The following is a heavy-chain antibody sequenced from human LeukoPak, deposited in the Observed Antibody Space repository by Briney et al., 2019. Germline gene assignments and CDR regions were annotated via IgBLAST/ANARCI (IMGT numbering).Heavy chain of an antibody. CDR1: GFTFSTYA. J-gene: IGHJ3*02. V-gene: IGHV3-23*01. Sequence: GGSLRLSCAASGFTFSTYAMSWVRQLPGKGLDWVSVTSGSGGGTYYADSVKGRFTISRDNSRNTLYLQMNSLRAEDTAVYYCAKGPRGVINDAFGIWGQGTMVTVSS. CDR3: AKGPRGVINDAFGI. CDR2: TSGSGGGT. D-gene: IGHD2-21*01.